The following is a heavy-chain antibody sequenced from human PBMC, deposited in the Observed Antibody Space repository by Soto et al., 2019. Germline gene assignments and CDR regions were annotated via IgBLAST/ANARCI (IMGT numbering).Heavy chain of an antibody. V-gene: IGHV3-15*01. D-gene: IGHD3-3*01. Sequence: GSLRLYCAASGLTISNAWLNWDRKAPGKGLEWVGRIKSKTDGGTTDYAAPVKGRFTISRDDSKNTLYLQMNSLKTEDTAVYYCTTEGWDYDFWSGPTPRYYYYMDVWGKGTTVTVSS. CDR2: IKSKTDGGTT. CDR1: GLTISNAW. CDR3: TTEGWDYDFWSGPTPRYYYYMDV. J-gene: IGHJ6*03.